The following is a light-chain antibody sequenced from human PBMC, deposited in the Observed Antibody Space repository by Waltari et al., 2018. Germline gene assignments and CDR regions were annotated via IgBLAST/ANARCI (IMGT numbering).Light chain of an antibody. CDR3: SSYTSSSKGV. Sequence: QSALTQPASVSGSPGQSLTISCTGTRRDVGGYNYVSWYQQHPGKAPKLMIYEVSNRPSGVSNRFSGSKSGNTASLTISGLQAEDEADYYCSSYTSSSKGVFGGGTKLTVL. V-gene: IGLV2-14*01. CDR1: RRDVGGYNY. J-gene: IGLJ2*01. CDR2: EVS.